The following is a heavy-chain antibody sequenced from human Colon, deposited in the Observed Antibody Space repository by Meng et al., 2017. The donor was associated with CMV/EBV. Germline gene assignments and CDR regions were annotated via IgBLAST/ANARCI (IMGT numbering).Heavy chain of an antibody. CDR2: IYYSGST. Sequence: GSLRLSCTVSGGSISSYYWSWIRQPPGKGLEWIGYIYYSGSTNYNPSLKSRVTISVDTSKNQFSLKLSSVTAADTAVYYCARGDSSGNYYNYFDYWGQGTLVTVSS. CDR3: ARGDSSGNYYNYFDY. CDR1: GGSISSYY. D-gene: IGHD1-26*01. J-gene: IGHJ4*02. V-gene: IGHV4-59*12.